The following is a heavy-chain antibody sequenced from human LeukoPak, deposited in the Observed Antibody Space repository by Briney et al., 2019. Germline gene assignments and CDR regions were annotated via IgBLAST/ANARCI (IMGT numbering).Heavy chain of an antibody. CDR2: IYYSGST. Sequence: PSETLSLTCTVSGGSISSYYWSWIRQPPGKGLEWIGYIYYSGSTNYNPSLKSRVTISVDTSKNQFSLKLSSVTAADTAVYYCARDQSNSYYYGMDVWGQGTTVTVSS. CDR3: ARDQSNSYYYGMDV. CDR1: GGSISSYY. V-gene: IGHV4-59*01. J-gene: IGHJ6*02. D-gene: IGHD4-4*01.